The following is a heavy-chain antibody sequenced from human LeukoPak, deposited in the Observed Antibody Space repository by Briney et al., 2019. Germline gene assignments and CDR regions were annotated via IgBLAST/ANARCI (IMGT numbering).Heavy chain of an antibody. D-gene: IGHD7-27*01. V-gene: IGHV3-30*02. CDR3: ARENWDFDF. Sequence: GGSLRLSCAASGFTFSNYAIHWVRQAPGKGLEWVASIRFNGNFYADYVKGRFTISRDNSKSAVSLQMDTLRTEDTALYYCARENWDFDFWGQGTLVTVSS. J-gene: IGHJ4*02. CDR1: GFTFSNYA. CDR2: IRFNGN.